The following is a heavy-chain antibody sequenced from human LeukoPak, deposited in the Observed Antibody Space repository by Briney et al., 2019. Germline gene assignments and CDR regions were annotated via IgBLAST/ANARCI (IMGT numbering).Heavy chain of an antibody. CDR3: ARAVIVVVTAHERPFDY. D-gene: IGHD2-21*02. V-gene: IGHV1-46*01. Sequence: ASVKVSCKASGYTFTGHYMHWVRQAPGQGLEWMGIINPSGGSTSYAQKFQGRVTMTRDMSTSTVYMELSSLRSEDTAVYYCARAVIVVVTAHERPFDYWGQGTLVTVSS. J-gene: IGHJ4*02. CDR2: INPSGGST. CDR1: GYTFTGHY.